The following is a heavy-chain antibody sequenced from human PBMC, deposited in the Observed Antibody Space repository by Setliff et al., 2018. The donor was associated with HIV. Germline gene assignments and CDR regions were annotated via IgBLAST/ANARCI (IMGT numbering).Heavy chain of an antibody. J-gene: IGHJ5*02. CDR2: INANTGNP. CDR3: ARDYNYASGTYNWFDP. Sequence: ASVKVSCKASVYVFTTYVINWVRQAPGRGLELMGWINANTGNPRYAPGFTGRFVFSLDTSATTAHLQINGLKTDDTAVYYCARDYNYASGTYNWFDPWGQGTLVTVSS. CDR1: VYVFTTYV. V-gene: IGHV7-4-1*02. D-gene: IGHD3-10*01.